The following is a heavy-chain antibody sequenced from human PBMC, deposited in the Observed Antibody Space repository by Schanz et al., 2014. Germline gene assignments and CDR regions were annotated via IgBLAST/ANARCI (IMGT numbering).Heavy chain of an antibody. D-gene: IGHD2-21*01. J-gene: IGHJ4*02. Sequence: QVQLVQSGGEMKKPGASVKVSCKASGGTFRSFGINWVRQAPGQGLEWMGRIIPSLGLAKYEQKFQDKVTITADTSTTTAYMELSGLRSEDTAVYYCARDRLECGAECYSVEVFEIWGQGTLVTVSS. CDR2: IIPSLGLA. V-gene: IGHV1-69*04. CDR3: ARDRLECGAECYSVEVFEI. CDR1: GGTFRSFG.